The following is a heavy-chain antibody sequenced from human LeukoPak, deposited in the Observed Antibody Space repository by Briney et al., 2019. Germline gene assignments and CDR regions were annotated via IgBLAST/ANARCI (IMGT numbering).Heavy chain of an antibody. D-gene: IGHD2/OR15-2a*01. CDR3: ARLAPPRSCPSCNDAFDI. J-gene: IGHJ3*02. CDR2: ISSSSSYI. Sequence: GGSLRLSCAASGFTFSSYSMNWVRQAPGKGLEWVSSISSSSSYIYYADSVKGRFTISRDNAKNSLYLQMNSLRAEDTAVYYCARLAPPRSCPSCNDAFDIWGQGTMVTVSS. V-gene: IGHV3-21*01. CDR1: GFTFSSYS.